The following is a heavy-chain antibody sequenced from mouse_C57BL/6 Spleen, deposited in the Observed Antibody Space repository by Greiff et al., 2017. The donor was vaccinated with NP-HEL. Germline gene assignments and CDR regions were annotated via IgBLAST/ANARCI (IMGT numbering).Heavy chain of an antibody. J-gene: IGHJ2*01. CDR1: GYTFTSYW. Sequence: QVQLQQPGAELVRPGSSVKLSCKASGYTFTSYWMDWVKQRPGQGLEWIGNIYPSDSETHYNQKFKDKATLPVDKSSSTAYMQLSSLTSDDSAVYYCARGDYYGRRFFDYWGQGTTLTVSS. D-gene: IGHD1-1*01. CDR3: ARGDYYGRRFFDY. V-gene: IGHV1-61*01. CDR2: IYPSDSET.